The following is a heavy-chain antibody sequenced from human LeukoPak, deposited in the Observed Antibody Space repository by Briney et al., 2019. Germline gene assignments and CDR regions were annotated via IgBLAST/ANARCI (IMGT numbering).Heavy chain of an antibody. CDR1: GYTFTGYY. V-gene: IGHV1-2*02. J-gene: IGHJ4*02. Sequence: ASVKVSCKASGYTFTGYYMYWVRQAPGQGLEWMGWINPNSGGTNYAQKFQGRVTMTRDTSISTAYMELSRLISDDTAVYYCAREIEMVTIMGFDYWGQGTLVTVSS. CDR2: INPNSGGT. CDR3: AREIEMVTIMGFDY. D-gene: IGHD5-24*01.